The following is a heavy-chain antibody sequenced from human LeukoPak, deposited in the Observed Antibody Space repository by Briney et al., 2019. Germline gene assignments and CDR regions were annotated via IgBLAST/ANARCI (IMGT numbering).Heavy chain of an antibody. D-gene: IGHD3-10*01. CDR2: INHSGST. CDR1: GGSFSGYY. CDR3: ARPLYYYGSGSPFDY. V-gene: IGHV4-34*01. J-gene: IGHJ4*02. Sequence: SETLSLTCAVYGGSFSGYYWSWIRQPPGKGLEWIGEINHSGSTNYNPSLKSRVTISVDTSKNQFSLKLSSVTAADTAVYYCARPLYYYGSGSPFDYWGQGTLVTVSS.